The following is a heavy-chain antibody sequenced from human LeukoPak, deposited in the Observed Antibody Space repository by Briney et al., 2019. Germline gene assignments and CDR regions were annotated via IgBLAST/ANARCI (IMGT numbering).Heavy chain of an antibody. CDR3: ARGGAQYYYGSGLMYYFDY. V-gene: IGHV4-4*07. Sequence: SETLSLTCTVSGGSISSYYWSWIRQPAGKGLEWIGRIYTSGSTNYNPSLKSRVTMSVDTSKNQFSLKLSSVTAADTAVYYCARGGAQYYYGSGLMYYFDYWGQGTLVTVSS. D-gene: IGHD3-10*01. CDR1: GGSISSYY. CDR2: IYTSGST. J-gene: IGHJ4*02.